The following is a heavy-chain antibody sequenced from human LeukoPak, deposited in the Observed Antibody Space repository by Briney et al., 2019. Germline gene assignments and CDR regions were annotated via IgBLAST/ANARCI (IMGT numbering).Heavy chain of an antibody. V-gene: IGHV4-61*02. Sequence: KPSETLSLTCTVSGGSISSGSYYWSWLRQPAGKGLEWIGRIYTSGSTNYNPSLKSRVTISVDTSKNQFSLKLSSVTAADTAVYYCAREDSSGYYAWFDPWGQGTLVTVSP. CDR2: IYTSGST. CDR1: GGSISSGSYY. CDR3: AREDSSGYYAWFDP. J-gene: IGHJ5*02. D-gene: IGHD3-22*01.